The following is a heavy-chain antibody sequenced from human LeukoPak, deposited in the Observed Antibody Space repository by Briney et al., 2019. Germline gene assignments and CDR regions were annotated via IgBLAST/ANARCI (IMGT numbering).Heavy chain of an antibody. D-gene: IGHD4-17*01. Sequence: GGSLRLSCAASGFTFSSYNMNWVRQAPGKGLEWVSSISGTGSYINYADSVKGRFTISRDNAKNSLYLQMNSLRAGDTAVYYCARGGGGNYGDYLDYWGQGTLVTVSS. CDR2: ISGTGSYI. V-gene: IGHV3-21*01. CDR3: ARGGGGNYGDYLDY. J-gene: IGHJ4*02. CDR1: GFTFSSYN.